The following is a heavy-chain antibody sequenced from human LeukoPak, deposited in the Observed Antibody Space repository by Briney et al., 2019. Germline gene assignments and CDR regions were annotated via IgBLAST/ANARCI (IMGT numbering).Heavy chain of an antibody. CDR2: VYHSWRT. CDR3: LAYYSLSGNYYIGIDY. Sequence: SVTLSLTCSVSGDSISSSRYCWRWIRQPPGKVRECIGSVYHSWRTHDNPSLNSRITISVDTSKNQFSLRLRSVTAADTALYFCLAYYSLSGNYYIGIDYWGEGTLVTVSS. J-gene: IGHJ4*02. CDR1: GDSISSSRYC. V-gene: IGHV4-39*01. D-gene: IGHD3-10*01.